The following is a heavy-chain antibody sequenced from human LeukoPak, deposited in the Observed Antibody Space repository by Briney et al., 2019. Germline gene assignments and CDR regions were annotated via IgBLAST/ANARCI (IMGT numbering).Heavy chain of an antibody. V-gene: IGHV1-2*02. Sequence: GESLKISCKASGYTFTGYYMHWVRQAPGQGLEWMGWINPNSGGTNYAQKFQGRVTMTRDTSISTAYMELSRLRSDDTAVYYCARVGVSTSGSGSDRLRRFDPWGQGTLVTVSS. CDR3: ARVGVSTSGSGSDRLRRFDP. CDR1: GYTFTGYY. J-gene: IGHJ5*02. CDR2: INPNSGGT. D-gene: IGHD3-10*01.